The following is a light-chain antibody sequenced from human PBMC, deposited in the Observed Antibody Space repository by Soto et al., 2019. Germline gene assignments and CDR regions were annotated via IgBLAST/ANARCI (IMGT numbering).Light chain of an antibody. Sequence: EIVLTQSPGTLSLSPGERATLSCRASQSVSSSYLAWYQQKTGQAPRLLIYGASSRATGIPDRFSGSGSGTDFTLTISRLEPEDFSVYCGQQYGSSPLTFGGGTKVEIK. CDR1: QSVSSSY. V-gene: IGKV3-20*01. CDR3: QQYGSSPLT. CDR2: GAS. J-gene: IGKJ4*01.